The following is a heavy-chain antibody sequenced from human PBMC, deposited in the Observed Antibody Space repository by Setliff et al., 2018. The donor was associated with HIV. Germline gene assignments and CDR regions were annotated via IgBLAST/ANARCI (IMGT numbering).Heavy chain of an antibody. Sequence: GASVKVSCKTFGYRFTDFYVNWVRQAPGQGLEWMGWINPKSGATKNAQKFQGRVTMTRDTSISTVYMELSSLRSDDTALYFCARQTGDWFDPWGQGTLVTVSS. CDR1: GYRFTDFY. D-gene: IGHD3-10*01. V-gene: IGHV1-2*02. CDR2: INPKSGAT. J-gene: IGHJ5*02. CDR3: ARQTGDWFDP.